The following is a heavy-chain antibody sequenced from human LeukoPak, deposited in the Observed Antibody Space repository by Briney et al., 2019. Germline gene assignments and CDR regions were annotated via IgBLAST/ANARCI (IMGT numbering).Heavy chain of an antibody. V-gene: IGHV3-7*01. D-gene: IGHD3-16*02. Sequence: GGSLRLSCVASGLSISGQWMNWVRQAPGQGLEWVANIKHDGSEEYYVDSVKGRFTISRDYGRNSVSLQMNSVRAEDTAVYYCGYTNNFYHWGQGTLVVVSS. J-gene: IGHJ4*02. CDR1: GLSISGQW. CDR3: GYTNNFYH. CDR2: IKHDGSEE.